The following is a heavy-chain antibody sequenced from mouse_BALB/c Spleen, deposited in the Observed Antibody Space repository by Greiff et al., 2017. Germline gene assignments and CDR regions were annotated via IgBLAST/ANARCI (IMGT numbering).Heavy chain of an antibody. D-gene: IGHD1-2*01. Sequence: EVQRVESGGDLVKPGGSLKLSCAASGFTFSSYGMSWVRQTPDKRLEWVATISSGGSYTYYPDSAKGRFTISRDNAKNTLYLQMSSLKSEDTAMYYCARQWTTATFYYFDYWGQGTTLTVSS. J-gene: IGHJ2*01. CDR3: ARQWTTATFYYFDY. CDR1: GFTFSSYG. V-gene: IGHV5-6*01. CDR2: ISSGGSYT.